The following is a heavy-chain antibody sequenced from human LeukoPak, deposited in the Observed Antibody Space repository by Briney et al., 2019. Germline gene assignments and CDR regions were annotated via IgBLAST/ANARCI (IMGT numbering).Heavy chain of an antibody. J-gene: IGHJ6*03. CDR1: GYTFTSYY. Sequence: VASVKVSCKASGYTFTSYYMHWVRQAPGQGLEWMGIINPSGGSTSYAQKFQGRVTMTRDTSTSTVYMELSSLRSEDTAVYYCARSSGRSPNRDYMDVWGKGTTVTIPS. CDR2: INPSGGST. D-gene: IGHD1-14*01. V-gene: IGHV1-46*01. CDR3: ARSSGRSPNRDYMDV.